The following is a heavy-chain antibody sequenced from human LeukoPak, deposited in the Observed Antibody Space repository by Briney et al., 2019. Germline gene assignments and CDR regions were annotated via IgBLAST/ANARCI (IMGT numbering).Heavy chain of an antibody. CDR1: GFTFSSYA. J-gene: IGHJ5*02. CDR2: ISYDGSNK. CDR3: AKSRRGYERNWFDP. V-gene: IGHV3-30*04. D-gene: IGHD3-16*01. Sequence: GGSLRLSCAASGFTFSSYAMHWVRQAPGKGLEWVAVISYDGSNKYYADSVKGRFTISRDNSKNTLYLQMNSQRAEDTAVYYCAKSRRGYERNWFDPWGQGTLVTVPS.